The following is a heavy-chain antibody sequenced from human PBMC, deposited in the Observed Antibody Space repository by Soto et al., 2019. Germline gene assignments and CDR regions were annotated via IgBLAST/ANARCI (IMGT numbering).Heavy chain of an antibody. J-gene: IGHJ4*02. D-gene: IGHD3-22*01. Sequence: PSETLSLTCTVSGGSISSHYWSWIRQPPGRGLEWIGSNYYSGSTNYNPSLKSRVTVSVDTSKNQFSLKLRSVTAADTAVYYCARHNYYYDSGGLRYYFDYWGQGILVTVSS. CDR3: ARHNYYYDSGGLRYYFDY. CDR1: GGSISSHY. V-gene: IGHV4-59*08. CDR2: NYYSGST.